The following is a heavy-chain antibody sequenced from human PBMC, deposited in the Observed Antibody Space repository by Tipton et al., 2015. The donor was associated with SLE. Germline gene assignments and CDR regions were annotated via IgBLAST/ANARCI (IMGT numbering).Heavy chain of an antibody. Sequence: TLSLTCTVSGGSISSYYWSWIRQPAGKGLEWIGRIYTSGSTNYNTSLKSRVTMSVDTSKNQFSLKLSSVTAADTAVYYCARGDYGDYVDWFDPWGQGTLVTVSS. D-gene: IGHD4-17*01. CDR1: GGSISSYY. CDR2: IYTSGST. J-gene: IGHJ5*02. CDR3: ARGDYGDYVDWFDP. V-gene: IGHV4-4*07.